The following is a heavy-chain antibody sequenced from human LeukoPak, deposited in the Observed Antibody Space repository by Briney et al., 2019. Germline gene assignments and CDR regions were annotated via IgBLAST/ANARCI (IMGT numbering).Heavy chain of an antibody. CDR2: IGAYNGDT. V-gene: IGHV1-18*04. D-gene: IGHD1-14*01. Sequence: ASVKVSCTPSGYTFTIFGISWVRHAPGQGLEWMGWIGAYNGDTNYAQKFQGRVTMTTDTSTSTAYMDLKKPRSDDTGVYYCNRDPWRGDNRPPFYYRGQGTLVTVSS. J-gene: IGHJ4*02. CDR1: GYTFTIFG. CDR3: NRDPWRGDNRPPFYY.